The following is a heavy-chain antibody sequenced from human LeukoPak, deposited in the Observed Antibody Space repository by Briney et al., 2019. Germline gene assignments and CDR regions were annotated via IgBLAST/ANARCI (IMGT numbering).Heavy chain of an antibody. D-gene: IGHD3-9*01. CDR1: GGTFSSYA. CDR3: ARSPLSNPPFDWALQIDY. J-gene: IGHJ4*02. CDR2: IIPIFGTA. V-gene: IGHV1-69*13. Sequence: SVKVSCKASGGTFSSYAISWVRQAPGQGLEWMGGIIPIFGTANYAQKFQGRVTITADESTSTAYMGLRSLRSDDTAVYYCARSPLSNPPFDWALQIDYWGQGTLVTVSS.